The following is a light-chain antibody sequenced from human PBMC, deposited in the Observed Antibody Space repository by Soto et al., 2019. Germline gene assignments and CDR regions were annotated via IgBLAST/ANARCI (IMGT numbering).Light chain of an antibody. J-gene: IGLJ3*02. CDR2: ANT. CDR3: QSFDSSLDGWV. CDR1: SSNIGACHD. V-gene: IGLV1-40*01. Sequence: QSVLTQPPSVSGAPGQRGTISCTGSSSNIGACHDVHGYQQIPETAPKLLVSANTNRPSGVPDRFSGSNSGTSASLSITGLQAEDEADYYCQSFDSSLDGWVFGGGTKLTVL.